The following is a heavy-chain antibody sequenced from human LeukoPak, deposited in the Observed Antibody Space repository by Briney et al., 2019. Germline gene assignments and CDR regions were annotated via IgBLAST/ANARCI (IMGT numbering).Heavy chain of an antibody. V-gene: IGHV1-8*01. CDR3: ARGNFYSGSGTYWGY. CDR1: GYTFTSYD. CDR2: MNPNNGKA. J-gene: IGHJ4*02. D-gene: IGHD3-10*01. Sequence: ASVKVSCKASGYTFTSYDIYWVRQATGHGLEWMAWMNPNNGKAGYAQKFRGRVTITRDTSINTAYMELSSLRSEDTAVYYCARGNFYSGSGTYWGYWGQGTLVTVSS.